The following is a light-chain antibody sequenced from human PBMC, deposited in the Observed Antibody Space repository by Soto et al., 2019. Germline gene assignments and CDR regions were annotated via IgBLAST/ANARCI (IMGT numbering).Light chain of an antibody. CDR2: DAS. CDR1: QDISNY. J-gene: IGKJ2*01. CDR3: QQYDNLPRT. V-gene: IGKV1-33*01. Sequence: DLQMTQSPSSLSASVGDRVTITCQASQDISNYLNWYQQKPGKAPKLLIYDASNLETGVPSRFSGSGSGTDLTFTISSLQPEDIATYYCQQYDNLPRTFGQGTKLEIK.